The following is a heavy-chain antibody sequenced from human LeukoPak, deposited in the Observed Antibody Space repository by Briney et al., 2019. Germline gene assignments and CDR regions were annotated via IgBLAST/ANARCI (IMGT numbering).Heavy chain of an antibody. CDR2: IHYSGST. D-gene: IGHD4-17*01. J-gene: IGHJ4*02. CDR3: ARLGTVTSNDY. Sequence: SETLSLTCTVSGGSISSGGYYWSWIRQPPGKGLEWIACIHYSGSTNYNPSLKSRVTISVDTSKNQFSLKLSSVTAADTAMYYCARLGTVTSNDYWGQGTLVTVSS. V-gene: IGHV4-61*08. CDR1: GGSISSGGYY.